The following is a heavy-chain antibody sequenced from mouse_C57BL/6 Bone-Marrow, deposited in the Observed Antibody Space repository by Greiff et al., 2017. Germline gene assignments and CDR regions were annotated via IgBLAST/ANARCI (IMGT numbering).Heavy chain of an antibody. CDR2: ISYDGSN. CDR3: ARDLLFPYYFDY. CDR1: GYSITSGYY. D-gene: IGHD2-1*01. Sequence: EVQRVESGPGLVKPSQSLSLTCSVTGYSITSGYYWNWIRQFPGNKLEWMGYISYDGSNNYNPSLKNRISITRDTSKNQFFLKLNSVTTEDTATYYCARDLLFPYYFDYWGQGTTLTVSS. V-gene: IGHV3-6*01. J-gene: IGHJ2*01.